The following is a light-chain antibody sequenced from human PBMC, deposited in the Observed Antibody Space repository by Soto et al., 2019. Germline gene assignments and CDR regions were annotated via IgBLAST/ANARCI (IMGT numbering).Light chain of an antibody. Sequence: EMVMTQSPATLSLSPGERATLSCRASQNINDNLAWYQQKPGQAPRLFIFRASSRATGIPTRFSGSGSGTAFNLTISSMQSEDFAVYYCQQYNNWPRATFGGGTKVETK. J-gene: IGKJ4*01. V-gene: IGKV3-15*01. CDR1: QNINDN. CDR3: QQYNNWPRAT. CDR2: RAS.